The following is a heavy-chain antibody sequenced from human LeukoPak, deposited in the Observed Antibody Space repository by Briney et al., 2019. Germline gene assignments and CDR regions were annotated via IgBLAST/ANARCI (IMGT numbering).Heavy chain of an antibody. CDR2: IYYSGSN. CDR3: ARGYSSGWSSNLDY. D-gene: IGHD6-19*01. Sequence: PSETLSLTCTVSGGSISSSSYYWGWIRQPPGKGLEWIGSIYYSGSNYYNPSLKSRVTISVDTSKNQFSLKLSSVTAADTAVYYCARGYSSGWSSNLDYWGQGTLVTVSS. CDR1: GGSISSSSYY. J-gene: IGHJ4*02. V-gene: IGHV4-39*01.